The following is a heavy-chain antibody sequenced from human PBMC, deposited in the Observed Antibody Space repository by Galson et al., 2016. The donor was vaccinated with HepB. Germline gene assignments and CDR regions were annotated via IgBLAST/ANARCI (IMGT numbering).Heavy chain of an antibody. CDR3: VPSSFDY. V-gene: IGHV3-43*01. CDR1: EFTINDYV. CDR2: IGLDGTAT. J-gene: IGHJ4*02. Sequence: SLRLSCAASEFTINDYVMHWIRQAPGRGLEWVSLIGLDGTATYYADSVKGRFTISRDISKNSLYLQMNTLRPEDTALYYFVPSSFDYWGRGTLVTVSS. D-gene: IGHD3-10*01.